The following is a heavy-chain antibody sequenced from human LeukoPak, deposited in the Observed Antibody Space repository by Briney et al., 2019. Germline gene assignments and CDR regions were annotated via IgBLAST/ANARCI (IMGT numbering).Heavy chain of an antibody. J-gene: IGHJ4*02. Sequence: ASVKVSCKTSGYTFTSYYIHWVRQAPGQGLEWMGIINPSGGSTSYAQKFQGRVTMTRDTSTSTVYMELSSLRSEDTAVYYCAREVEYYYDSSGYFGYWGQGTLVTVSS. CDR2: INPSGGST. CDR1: GYTFTSYY. CDR3: AREVEYYYDSSGYFGY. V-gene: IGHV1-46*01. D-gene: IGHD3-22*01.